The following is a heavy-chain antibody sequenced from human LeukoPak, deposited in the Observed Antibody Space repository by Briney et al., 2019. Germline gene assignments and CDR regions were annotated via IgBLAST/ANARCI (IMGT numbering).Heavy chain of an antibody. CDR2: INSDGSST. V-gene: IGHV3-74*01. CDR3: TRVFVGDEYSSSGY. Sequence: GGSLRLSCAASGFTFSRYYMHWVRQAPGKGLVWASRINSDGSSTTYADSVKGRFTISRDNAKNTLYLQMNSLKVEDTAVYYCTRVFVGDEYSSSGYWGQGTLVTVSS. J-gene: IGHJ4*02. CDR1: GFTFSRYY. D-gene: IGHD6-13*01.